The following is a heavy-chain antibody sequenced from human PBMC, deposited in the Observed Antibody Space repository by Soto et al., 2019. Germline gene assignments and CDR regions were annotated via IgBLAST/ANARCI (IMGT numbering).Heavy chain of an antibody. CDR3: VKDTDDFWSGNPYYFDY. D-gene: IGHD3-3*01. J-gene: IGHJ4*02. Sequence: GASLKISCSASGFTFSSYAMHWVRQAPGKGLEYVSAISSNGGSTYYADSVKGRFTISRDNSKNTLYLQMSSLRAEDTAVYYCVKDTDDFWSGNPYYFDYWGQGTLVTVSS. V-gene: IGHV3-64D*06. CDR2: ISSNGGST. CDR1: GFTFSSYA.